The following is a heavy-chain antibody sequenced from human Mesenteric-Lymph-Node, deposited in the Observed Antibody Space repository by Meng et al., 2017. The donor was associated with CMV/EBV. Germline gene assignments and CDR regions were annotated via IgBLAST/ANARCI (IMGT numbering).Heavy chain of an antibody. CDR1: GFTFSSYS. V-gene: IGHV4-34*01. J-gene: IGHJ5*02. D-gene: IGHD3-22*01. CDR3: ARGSARSSGYSWFDP. CDR2: INHSGST. Sequence: ESLKISCAASGFTFSSYSLNWVRQAPGKGLEWIGEINHSGSTNYNPSLKSRVTISVDTSKNQFSLKLSSVTAADTAVYYCARGSARSSGYSWFDPWGQGTLVTVSS.